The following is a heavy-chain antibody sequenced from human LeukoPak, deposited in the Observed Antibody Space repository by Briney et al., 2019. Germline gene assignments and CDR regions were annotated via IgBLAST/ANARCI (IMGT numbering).Heavy chain of an antibody. CDR2: VSGADGTT. D-gene: IGHD2-2*01. CDR3: PKHWSYCSTTSCFFNYYYYYMDV. J-gene: IGHJ6*03. CDR1: GFTFSAYG. V-gene: IGHV3-23*01. Sequence: PGGSLRLSCAASGFTFSAYGMSWVRQSPRKGLEWVSGVSGADGTTYYADSVKGRFTISRDNSKSTLYLQMNNLRAEDTAVYYCPKHWSYCSTTSCFFNYYYYYMDVWGKGTTVTVSS.